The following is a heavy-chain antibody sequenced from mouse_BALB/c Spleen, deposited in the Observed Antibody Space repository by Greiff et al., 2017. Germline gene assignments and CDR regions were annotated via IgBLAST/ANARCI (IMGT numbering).Heavy chain of an antibody. D-gene: IGHD2-3*01. CDR3: TRGWLRGAMDY. CDR1: GYTFTSYW. Sequence: QVQLQQSGAELVKPGASVKMSCKASGYTFTSYWMHWVKQRPGQGLEWIGVIDPSDSYTSYNQKFKGKATLTVDTSSSTAYMQLSSLTSEDSAVYYCTRGWLRGAMDYWGQGTSVTVSS. J-gene: IGHJ4*01. V-gene: IGHV1S127*01. CDR2: IDPSDSYT.